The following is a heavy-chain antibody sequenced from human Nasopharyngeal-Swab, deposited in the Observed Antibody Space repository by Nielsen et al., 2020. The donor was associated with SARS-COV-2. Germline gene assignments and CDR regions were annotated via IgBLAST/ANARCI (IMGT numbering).Heavy chain of an antibody. V-gene: IGHV3-23*01. CDR2: ISGSGGST. D-gene: IGHD3-10*01. J-gene: IGHJ4*02. CDR3: AKDVSIYGSGSSWDIDY. Sequence: WIRQPPGKGLEWVSAISGSGGSTYYADSVKGRFTISRDNSKNTLYLQMNSLRAEDTAVYYCAKDVSIYGSGSSWDIDYWGQGTLVTVSS.